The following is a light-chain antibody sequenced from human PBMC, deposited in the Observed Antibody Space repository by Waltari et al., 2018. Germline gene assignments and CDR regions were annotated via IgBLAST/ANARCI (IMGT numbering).Light chain of an antibody. CDR3: NSRDSSGNHLGV. J-gene: IGLJ2*01. Sequence: SSELTQDPAVSVALGQTVRITCQGDSLRSYYASWYQQKPGQAPVLVIYGKNNRPSGIPDRVSGCSSGNTASLTITGAQAEDEADYYCNSRDSSGNHLGVFGGGTKLTVL. V-gene: IGLV3-19*01. CDR1: SLRSYY. CDR2: GKN.